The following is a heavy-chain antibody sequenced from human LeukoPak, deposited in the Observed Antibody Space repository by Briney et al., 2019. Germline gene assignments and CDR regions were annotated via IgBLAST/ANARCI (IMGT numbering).Heavy chain of an antibody. CDR1: GYSISSGYY. D-gene: IGHD3-22*01. Sequence: PSETLSLTCTVSGYSISSGYYWGWIRQPPGKGLEWIGRIYTSGSTNYNPSLKSRVTISVDTSKNQFSLKLSSVTAADTAVYYCACLTTADAFDIWGQGTMVTVSS. V-gene: IGHV4-38-2*02. J-gene: IGHJ3*02. CDR2: IYTSGST. CDR3: ACLTTADAFDI.